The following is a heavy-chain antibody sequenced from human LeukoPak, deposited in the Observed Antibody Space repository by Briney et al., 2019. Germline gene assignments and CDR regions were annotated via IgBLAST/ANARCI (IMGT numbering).Heavy chain of an antibody. CDR3: ARVLLWFGESYFDY. V-gene: IGHV3-30*04. J-gene: IGHJ4*02. CDR2: ISYDGSNK. D-gene: IGHD3-10*01. CDR1: GFTFSSYA. Sequence: GGPLRLSCAASGFTFSSYAMHWVRQAPGKGLEWVAVISYDGSNKYYADSVKGRFTISRDNSKNTLYLQMNSLRAEDTAVYYCARVLLWFGESYFDYWGQGTLVTVSS.